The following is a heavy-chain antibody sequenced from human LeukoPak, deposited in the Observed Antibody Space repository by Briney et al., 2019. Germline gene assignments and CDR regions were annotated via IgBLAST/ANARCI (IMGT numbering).Heavy chain of an antibody. Sequence: GGSLRLSCVVSGFTVSRHYMSWVRQPPGKGLEWVSVMYSSGTTYYADSMKGRFTISRDNSKSTAYLQMNSLRVEDTAVYYCARFMGALGFDFWGQGTLVTVSS. CDR1: GFTVSRHY. CDR2: MYSSGTT. CDR3: ARFMGALGFDF. V-gene: IGHV3-66*01. D-gene: IGHD1-26*01. J-gene: IGHJ4*02.